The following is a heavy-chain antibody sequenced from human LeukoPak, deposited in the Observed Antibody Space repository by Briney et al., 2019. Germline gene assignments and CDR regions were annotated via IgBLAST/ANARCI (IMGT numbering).Heavy chain of an antibody. V-gene: IGHV3-13*01. CDR3: VALGDRIY. J-gene: IGHJ4*02. D-gene: IGHD2-21*02. CDR2: ISAAGDT. Sequence: PGGSLRLSCAASGFTFSSYDMHWVRQATGKGLEWVSAISAAGDTYYLDSVKGRFTISRENAKNSLYLQMNSLRAGDTAVYYCVALGDRIYWGQGTLVIVSS. CDR1: GFTFSSYD.